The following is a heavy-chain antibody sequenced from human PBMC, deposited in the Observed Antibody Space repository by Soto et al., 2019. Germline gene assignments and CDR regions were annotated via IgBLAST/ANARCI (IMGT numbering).Heavy chain of an antibody. J-gene: IGHJ5*02. Sequence: PEETLSLTCAVYAGSFSGYYWSWIRQPPWKGQKWIGEINHSGSTNYNPSLKSRVTISVDTSKNQFSLKLSSVTAADTAVYYCARGITTVRGVIKRPPNWFDPWGQGTLVTVSS. CDR3: ARGITTVRGVIKRPPNWFDP. CDR1: AGSFSGYY. D-gene: IGHD3-10*01. V-gene: IGHV4-34*01. CDR2: INHSGST.